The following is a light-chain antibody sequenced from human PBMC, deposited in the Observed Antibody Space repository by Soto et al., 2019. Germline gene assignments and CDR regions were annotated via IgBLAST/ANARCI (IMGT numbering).Light chain of an antibody. CDR1: QSLVDSDGNTY. Sequence: DVVMTQSPFFLPVILGQPASVTCRSTQSLVDSDGNTYLIWFHQRPGQSPRRLIYQISNRDSGVPDRFSGTGSGTEFTLQISRVEAEDVGVYYCLQATHWPHTFGQGTKLEI. V-gene: IGKV2-30*01. CDR3: LQATHWPHT. CDR2: QIS. J-gene: IGKJ2*01.